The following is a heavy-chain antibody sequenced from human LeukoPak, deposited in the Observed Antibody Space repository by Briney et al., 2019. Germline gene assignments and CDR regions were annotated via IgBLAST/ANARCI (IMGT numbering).Heavy chain of an antibody. CDR3: ARDQAGSPNNWFDP. V-gene: IGHV4-59*01. D-gene: IGHD1-26*01. J-gene: IGHJ5*02. Sequence: SETLSLTCTVSGGSISTYYWSWIRQPPGKGLEWIGYIYISGTTNYNPSLKSRVTMSVDTSKNQLSMKLSSVTAADTAVYYCARDQAGSPNNWFDPWGQGTLVTVSS. CDR2: IYISGTT. CDR1: GGSISTYY.